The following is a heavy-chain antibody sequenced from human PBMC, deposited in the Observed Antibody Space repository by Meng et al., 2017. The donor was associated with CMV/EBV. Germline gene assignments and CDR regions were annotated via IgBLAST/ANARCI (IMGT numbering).Heavy chain of an antibody. CDR3: QLVRQAMDY. D-gene: IGHD6-13*01. Sequence: SCAASGFTFSSYSMNWVRQAPGKGLEWVSSISSSSSYIYYADSVKGRSTISRDNAKNSLYLQMNSLRAEDTAVYYCQLVRQAMDYWGQGTLVTVSS. J-gene: IGHJ4*02. V-gene: IGHV3-21*01. CDR2: ISSSSSYI. CDR1: GFTFSSYS.